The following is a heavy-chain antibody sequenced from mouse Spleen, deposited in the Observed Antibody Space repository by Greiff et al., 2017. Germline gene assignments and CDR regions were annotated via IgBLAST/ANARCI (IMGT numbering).Heavy chain of an antibody. J-gene: IGHJ1*03. V-gene: IGHV5-9*01. CDR1: GFTFSSYT. D-gene: IGHD4-1*01. CDR2: ISGGGGNT. CDR3: ARRANSWYFDV. Sequence: EVQLVESGGGLVKPGGSLKLSCAASGFTFSSYTMSWVRQTPEKRLEWVATISGGGGNTYYPDSVKGRFTISRDNAKNTLYLQMSSLRSEDTALYYCARRANSWYFDVWGTGTTVTVSS.